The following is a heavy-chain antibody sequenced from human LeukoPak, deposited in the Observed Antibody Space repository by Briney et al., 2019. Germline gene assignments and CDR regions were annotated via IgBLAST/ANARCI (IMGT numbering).Heavy chain of an antibody. J-gene: IGHJ4*02. CDR1: GYTFTSYG. Sequence: ASVKVSCKASGYTFTSYGISWVRQAPGQGLKWMGWISAYNGNTNYAQKLQGRVTMTTDTSTSTAYMELRSLRSDDTAVYYCARDPPNYYDSSGYSNVFDYWGQGTLVTVSS. V-gene: IGHV1-18*01. CDR2: ISAYNGNT. D-gene: IGHD3-22*01. CDR3: ARDPPNYYDSSGYSNVFDY.